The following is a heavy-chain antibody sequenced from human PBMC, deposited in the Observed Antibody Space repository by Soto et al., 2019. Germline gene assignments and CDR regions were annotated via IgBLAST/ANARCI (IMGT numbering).Heavy chain of an antibody. Sequence: QVQLVQSGAEVKKPGDSVKVSCKASGYTFSTYGFSWVRQAPGQGLEWMGWIGDHNDDTTYAQNFQGRVTMTTDPATTTFYMELRSLTSDDTAVYFCARGWRGAEGFDPWGQGTLVTVSS. CDR3: ARGWRGAEGFDP. D-gene: IGHD3-3*01. J-gene: IGHJ5*02. CDR1: GYTFSTYG. CDR2: IGDHNDDT. V-gene: IGHV1-18*01.